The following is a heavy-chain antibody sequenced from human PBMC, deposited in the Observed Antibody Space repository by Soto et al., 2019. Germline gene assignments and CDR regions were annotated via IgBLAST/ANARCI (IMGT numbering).Heavy chain of an antibody. Sequence: GGSLRLSCAASGFTFSSYAMHWVRQAPGKGLEWVAVISYDGSNKYYADSVKGRFTISRDNSKNTLYLQMNSLRAEDTAVYYCARDSEGRYSSSYCFDYWGQGTLVTVSS. J-gene: IGHJ4*02. CDR3: ARDSEGRYSSSYCFDY. D-gene: IGHD6-6*01. CDR2: ISYDGSNK. CDR1: GFTFSSYA. V-gene: IGHV3-30-3*01.